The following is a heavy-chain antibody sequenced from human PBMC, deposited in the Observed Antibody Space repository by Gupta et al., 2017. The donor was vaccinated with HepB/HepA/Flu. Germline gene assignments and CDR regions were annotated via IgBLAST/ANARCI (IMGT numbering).Heavy chain of an antibody. D-gene: IGHD6-6*01. Sequence: QVQLQQWGAGLLKPSETLSLTCAVYGGSFSGYYWSWIRQPPGKGLEWIGEINHSGSTNYNPSLKSRVTISVDTSKNQFSLKLSSVTAADTAVYYCARGIAARRGTYYFDHWGQGTLVTVSS. CDR3: ARGIAARRGTYYFDH. J-gene: IGHJ4*02. CDR2: INHSGST. CDR1: GGSFSGYY. V-gene: IGHV4-34*01.